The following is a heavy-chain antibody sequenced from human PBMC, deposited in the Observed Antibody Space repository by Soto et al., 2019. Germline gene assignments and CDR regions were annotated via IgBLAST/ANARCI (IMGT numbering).Heavy chain of an antibody. CDR2: IYHSGST. V-gene: IGHV4-30-2*01. CDR1: GGCSSCGTYS. J-gene: IGHJ4*02. D-gene: IGHD5-18*01. Sequence: PSGTLSLTCAVSGGCSSCGTYSCHWIRQPPGKGLEWIGYIYHSGSTYYNPSLKSRVTISVDRSKNQFSLKLSSVTAADTAVYYCARTHWDTAIDYWGQGTLVTVSS. CDR3: ARTHWDTAIDY.